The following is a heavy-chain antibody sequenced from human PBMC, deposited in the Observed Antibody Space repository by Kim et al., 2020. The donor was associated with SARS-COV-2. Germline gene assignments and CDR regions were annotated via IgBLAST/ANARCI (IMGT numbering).Heavy chain of an antibody. CDR2: IYYSGST. V-gene: IGHV4-39*07. D-gene: IGHD6-13*01. CDR1: GGSISSSSYY. J-gene: IGHJ6*01. CDR3: ARVLSSSWLNYYYYGM. Sequence: SETLSLTCTVSGGSISSSSYYWGWIRQPPGKGLEWIGSIYYSGSTYYNPSLKSRVTISVDTSKNQFSLKLSSVTAADTAVYYFARVLSSSWLNYYYYGM.